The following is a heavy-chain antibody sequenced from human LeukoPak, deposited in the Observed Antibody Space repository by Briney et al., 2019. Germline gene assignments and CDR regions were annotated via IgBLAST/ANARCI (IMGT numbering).Heavy chain of an antibody. CDR1: GGSISSYY. CDR3: AREVITFGGVIVNFDY. Sequence: PSETLSLTCTVSGGSISSYYWSWIRQPAGKGLEWIGRIYTSGSTNYNPSLKSRVTMSVDTSKNQFSLKLSSVTAADTAVYYCAREVITFGGVIVNFDYWGQGTLVTVSS. J-gene: IGHJ4*02. CDR2: IYTSGST. V-gene: IGHV4-4*07. D-gene: IGHD3-16*02.